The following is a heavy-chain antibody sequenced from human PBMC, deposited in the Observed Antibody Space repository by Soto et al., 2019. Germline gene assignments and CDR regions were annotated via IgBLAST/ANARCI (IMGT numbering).Heavy chain of an antibody. Sequence: GASVKVSCKASGGTFSSYAISWVRQAPGQGLEWMGGIIPIFGTANYAQKFQGRVTITADESTSTAYMELSSLRSEDTAVYYCARDGYCSGGSCYGGAFDIWGQGTMVTVSS. V-gene: IGHV1-69*13. CDR3: ARDGYCSGGSCYGGAFDI. CDR1: GGTFSSYA. D-gene: IGHD2-15*01. J-gene: IGHJ3*02. CDR2: IIPIFGTA.